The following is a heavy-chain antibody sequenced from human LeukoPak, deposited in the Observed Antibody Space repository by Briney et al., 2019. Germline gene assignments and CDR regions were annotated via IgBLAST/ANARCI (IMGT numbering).Heavy chain of an antibody. CDR1: GGSFSGYY. Sequence: PSETLSLTCAVYGGSFSGYYWSWIRQPPGKGLEWNGEINHSGSTNYNPSLKGRVTLSVDTSKNQFSLKLSSVTAADTAVYYCARGAKLGYCSGGSCQRLYYYYMDVWGKGTTVTVSS. CDR3: ARGAKLGYCSGGSCQRLYYYYMDV. D-gene: IGHD2-15*01. V-gene: IGHV4-34*01. CDR2: INHSGST. J-gene: IGHJ6*03.